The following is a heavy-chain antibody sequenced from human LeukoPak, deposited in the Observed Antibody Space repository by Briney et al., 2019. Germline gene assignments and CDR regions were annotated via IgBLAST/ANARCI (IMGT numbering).Heavy chain of an antibody. CDR1: GGTFSSYT. V-gene: IGHV1-69*04. Sequence: GASVKVSRKASGGTFSSYTISWVRPAPGQGLEWMGRIIPILGIANYAQKFQGRVTITADKSTSTAYMELSSLRSEDTAVYYCARDMYSSGWPTLFDYWGQGTLVTVSS. D-gene: IGHD6-19*01. CDR2: IIPILGIA. J-gene: IGHJ4*02. CDR3: ARDMYSSGWPTLFDY.